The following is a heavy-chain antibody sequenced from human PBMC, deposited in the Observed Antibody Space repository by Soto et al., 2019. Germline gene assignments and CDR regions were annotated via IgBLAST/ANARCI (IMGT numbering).Heavy chain of an antibody. Sequence: PSETLSLTCTVSGGTISSWYWSWIRQPPGKGLEWIGYIYYSGSTNCNPSLKSRVTISVDTSKNQFSLKLSSVTAADTAVYYCARIYDRSGSFDYWGQGTLVTVSS. J-gene: IGHJ4*02. CDR1: GGTISSWY. CDR3: ARIYDRSGSFDY. CDR2: IYYSGST. D-gene: IGHD3-22*01. V-gene: IGHV4-59*08.